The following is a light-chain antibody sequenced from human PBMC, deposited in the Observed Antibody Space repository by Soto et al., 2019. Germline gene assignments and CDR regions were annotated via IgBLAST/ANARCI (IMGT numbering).Light chain of an antibody. V-gene: IGKV3-15*01. CDR2: GAS. CDR1: QSVSSN. CDR3: QQYNNWHLT. J-gene: IGKJ4*01. Sequence: EIVMTQSPATLSVSPGERATLSCRASQSVSSNLAWYQQKPGQAPRLLIYGASTRATGIPARSSGSGSGTEFTLTISSLQSEDFAVYYCQQYNNWHLTFGGGTKVEIK.